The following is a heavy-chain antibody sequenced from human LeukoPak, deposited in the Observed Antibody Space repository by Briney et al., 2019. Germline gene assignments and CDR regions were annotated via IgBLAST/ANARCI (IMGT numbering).Heavy chain of an antibody. J-gene: IGHJ4*02. V-gene: IGHV4-61*01. D-gene: IGHD4-17*01. CDR2: IYYSGST. Sequence: SETLSLTCTVSGGSVSSDNYYWNWIRQPPGKGLEWIGYIYYSGSTNYSPSLKSRVTISLDTSKNQFSLKLNSVTAADTAVYYCARGPYGDYNFDYWGQGTLVTVSS. CDR1: GGSVSSDNYY. CDR3: ARGPYGDYNFDY.